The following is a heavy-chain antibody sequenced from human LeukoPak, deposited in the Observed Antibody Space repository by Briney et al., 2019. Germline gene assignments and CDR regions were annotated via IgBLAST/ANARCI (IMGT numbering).Heavy chain of an antibody. Sequence: GGSLRLACAAPGFTFSSSTMSWVRQAPGKWLEWVSSISSSSSYIYYADSVKGRFTISRDNAKNSLYLQRNSLRAEDTAVYYCARDMSRDYALGSGYYYMDVWGKGNTVTVSS. J-gene: IGHJ6*03. D-gene: IGHD3-10*01. CDR3: ARDMSRDYALGSGYYYMDV. V-gene: IGHV3-21*01. CDR2: ISSSSSYI. CDR1: GFTFSSST.